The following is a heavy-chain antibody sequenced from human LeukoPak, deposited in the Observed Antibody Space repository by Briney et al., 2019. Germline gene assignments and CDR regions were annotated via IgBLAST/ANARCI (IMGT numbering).Heavy chain of an antibody. D-gene: IGHD6-13*01. CDR2: ISAYNGNT. CDR3: ARESAAAGRHRARNDAFDI. J-gene: IGHJ3*02. CDR1: GYTFTSYG. Sequence: ASVKVSCKASGYTFTSYGISWVRQAPGQGLEWMGWISAYNGNTNYAQKLQGRVTMTTDTSTSTAYMELRSLRSDDTAVYYCARESAAAGRHRARNDAFDIWGQGTMVTVSS. V-gene: IGHV1-18*01.